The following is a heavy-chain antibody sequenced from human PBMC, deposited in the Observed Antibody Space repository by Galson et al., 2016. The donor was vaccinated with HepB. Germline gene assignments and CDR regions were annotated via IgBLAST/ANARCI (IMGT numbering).Heavy chain of an antibody. CDR3: AMGLCSSTSCFWDPYFDY. CDR1: GGSISSGGYY. V-gene: IGHV4-31*03. D-gene: IGHD2-2*01. J-gene: IGHJ4*02. Sequence: TLSLTCTVSGGSISSGGYYWSWIRQHPGKGLEWIGYIYYSGSTYYNPSLKSRVTISVDTSKNQFSLKLSSVTAADTAVYHCAMGLCSSTSCFWDPYFDYWGQGTLVTVSS. CDR2: IYYSGST.